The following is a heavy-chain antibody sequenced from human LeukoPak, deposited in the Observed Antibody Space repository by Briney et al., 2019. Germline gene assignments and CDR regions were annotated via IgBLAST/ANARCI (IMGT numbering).Heavy chain of an antibody. CDR2: ISAYNGNT. V-gene: IGHV1-18*01. CDR3: ARDERYDSSGYPFDY. D-gene: IGHD3-22*01. CDR1: GYTFTSYG. Sequence: ASVKVSCKASGYTFTSYGISWVRQVPGQGLEWMGWISAYNGNTNYAQKLQGRVTMTRDTSISTAYMELSRLRSDDTAVYYCARDERYDSSGYPFDYWGQGTLVTVSS. J-gene: IGHJ4*02.